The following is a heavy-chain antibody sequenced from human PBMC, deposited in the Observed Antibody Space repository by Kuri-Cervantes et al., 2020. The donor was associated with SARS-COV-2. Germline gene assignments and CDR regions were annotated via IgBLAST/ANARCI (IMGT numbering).Heavy chain of an antibody. J-gene: IGHJ4*02. Sequence: LKISYAASGFNFSSTDMHWVRQAPGQGLEWVAVITHDGKNKKCTASEQRRFTISRDNSQNTLYLHMKSLRSEDTAMYYCAKDRVGVQDFWGQGTLVTVSS. CDR3: AKDRVGVQDF. V-gene: IGHV3-30*18. D-gene: IGHD2-21*01. CDR1: GFNFSSTD. CDR2: ITHDGKNK.